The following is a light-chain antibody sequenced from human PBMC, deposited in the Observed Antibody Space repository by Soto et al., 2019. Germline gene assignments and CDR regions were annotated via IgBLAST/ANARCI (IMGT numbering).Light chain of an antibody. CDR3: QSYDSSLSIVV. V-gene: IGLV1-40*01. Sequence: QAVVTQPPSVSGAPGQRVTISCTGSRSNIGAGYDVHWYHQLPGIAPKLLIYGDNSRPSGVPDRFSGSKSGTSASLAISGLQAEDEADYYCQSYDSSLSIVVFGGGTKLTVL. CDR1: RSNIGAGYD. CDR2: GDN. J-gene: IGLJ2*01.